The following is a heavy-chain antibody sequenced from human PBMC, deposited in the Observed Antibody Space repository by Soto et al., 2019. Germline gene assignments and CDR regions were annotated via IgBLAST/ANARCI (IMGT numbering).Heavy chain of an antibody. J-gene: IGHJ6*02. Sequence: NPSETLSLTCTASGGSVSTGSYDWSWIRQPPGKGLEWIGKIFFTGSAHYNPSLRNRVTMSVDTSKDQFSLTLTSVTAADTAVYYCARDGHGMDVWGQGTTVTVSS. CDR1: GGSVSTGSYD. V-gene: IGHV4-61*01. CDR3: ARDGHGMDV. CDR2: IFFTGSA.